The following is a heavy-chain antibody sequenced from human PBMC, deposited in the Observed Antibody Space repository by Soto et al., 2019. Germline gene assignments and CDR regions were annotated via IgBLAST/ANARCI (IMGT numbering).Heavy chain of an antibody. Sequence: QVQLQESGPGLVKPSENLSLTCTVSGGSISTYYWRWVRQPPGKGLEWIGYVSYSGNTNYNPSLKSRITISVDTSKNQCSLTLISVTAADTAVYFCAGRRTISMNYWGQGTLVTGSS. CDR1: GGSISTYY. CDR2: VSYSGNT. CDR3: AGRRTISMNY. D-gene: IGHD3-22*01. J-gene: IGHJ4*02. V-gene: IGHV4-59*01.